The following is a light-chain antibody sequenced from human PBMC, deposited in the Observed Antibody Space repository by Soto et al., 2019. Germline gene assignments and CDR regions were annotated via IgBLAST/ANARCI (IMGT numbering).Light chain of an antibody. V-gene: IGKV1-27*01. CDR3: QKYDSVPHT. CDR2: GAS. J-gene: IGKJ2*01. Sequence: IQMTQFPSSLSASVGDRVTITCRPSHNVGNYLAWYQQKPEKVPKLLIFGASTLRSGVPSRFSGSGSGTDFALTISSLQPEDFATYYCQKYDSVPHTFGQGTKVEL. CDR1: HNVGNY.